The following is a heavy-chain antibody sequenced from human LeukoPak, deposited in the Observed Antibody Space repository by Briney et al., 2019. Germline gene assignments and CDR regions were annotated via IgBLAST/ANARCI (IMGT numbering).Heavy chain of an antibody. V-gene: IGHV3-66*01. CDR2: IYSGGST. Sequence: PGGSLRLSCAASGFTVSSNYMSWVRQAPGRGLEWVSVIYSGGSTYYADSVKGRFTISRDNSKNTLYLQMNSLRAEDTAVYYCASPRSGYRYTFDYWGQGALVTVSS. J-gene: IGHJ4*02. D-gene: IGHD3-22*01. CDR3: ASPRSGYRYTFDY. CDR1: GFTVSSNY.